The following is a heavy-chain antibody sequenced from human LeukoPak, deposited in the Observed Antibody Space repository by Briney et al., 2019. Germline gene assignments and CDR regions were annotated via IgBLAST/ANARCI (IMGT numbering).Heavy chain of an antibody. CDR3: AIRERGYSWYDAFDI. CDR2: ISGSGGST. CDR1: GFTFSSYA. D-gene: IGHD5-18*01. V-gene: IGHV3-23*01. Sequence: AGGSLRLSCAASGFTFSSYAMSWVRQAPGKGLEWVSAISGSGGSTYYADSVKGRFTISRDNSKNTLYLQMSSLRAEDTAVYYCAIRERGYSWYDAFDIWGQGTMVTVSS. J-gene: IGHJ3*02.